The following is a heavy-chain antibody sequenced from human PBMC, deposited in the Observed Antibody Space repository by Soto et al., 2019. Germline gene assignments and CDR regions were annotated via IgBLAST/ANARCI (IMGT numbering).Heavy chain of an antibody. Sequence: EVQLLESGGGLVQPGGSLRLSCAASGFTFSSHAMSWVRQAPGKGLEWVSVISGSGATTIYADSVKGRSTISRDHSKNTLYRQMNSLRDEDTAVYYCAKWCQGFITLVPNACGTDVWGQGTTVTVS. V-gene: IGHV3-23*01. CDR1: GFTFSSHA. J-gene: IGHJ6*02. D-gene: IGHD3-10*01. CDR3: AKWCQGFITLVPNACGTDV. CDR2: ISGSGATT.